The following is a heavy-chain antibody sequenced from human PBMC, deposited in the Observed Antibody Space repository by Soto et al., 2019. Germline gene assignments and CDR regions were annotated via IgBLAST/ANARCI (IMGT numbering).Heavy chain of an antibody. CDR2: TYYKSKWYY. J-gene: IGHJ6*03. CDR3: ARGSWDDVSGHYYMDV. D-gene: IGHD1-1*01. Sequence: PSQTLSLTCAISGDSVSSNSAAWNWIRQSPSRGLEWLGRTYYKSKWYYTYAASVKSRITVSPDTSKNQFSLQLTSVTPEDTAVYYCARGSWDDVSGHYYMDVWDKGTRVTAS. V-gene: IGHV6-1*01. CDR1: GDSVSSNSAA.